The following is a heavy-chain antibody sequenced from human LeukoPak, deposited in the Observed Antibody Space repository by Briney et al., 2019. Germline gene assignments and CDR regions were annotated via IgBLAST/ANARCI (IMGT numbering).Heavy chain of an antibody. V-gene: IGHV4-59*01. CDR3: ARSSGWHFDY. D-gene: IGHD6-19*01. J-gene: IGHJ4*02. CDR1: GGSISSYY. Sequence: PSETLSLTCTVSGGSISSYYWSWIRQPPGKGPEWIGYIYYSGSTNYNPSLKSRVTISVDTSKNQFSLKLSSVTAADTAVYYCARSSGWHFDYWGQGTLVTVSS. CDR2: IYYSGST.